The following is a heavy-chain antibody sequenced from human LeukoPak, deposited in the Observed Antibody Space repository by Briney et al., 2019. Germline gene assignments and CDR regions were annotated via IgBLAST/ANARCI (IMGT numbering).Heavy chain of an antibody. D-gene: IGHD5-12*01. CDR1: GGSISSGGYY. CDR2: IYYSGST. J-gene: IGHJ6*02. CDR3: ATQDIVATPYGMDV. Sequence: SETLSLTCTVSGGSISSGGYYWSWIRQHPGKGLEWIGYIYYSGSTYYDPSIKSRVTISVDTSKNQFSLKLSSVTAEDTAVYYCATQDIVATPYGMDVWGQGTTVTVSS. V-gene: IGHV4-31*03.